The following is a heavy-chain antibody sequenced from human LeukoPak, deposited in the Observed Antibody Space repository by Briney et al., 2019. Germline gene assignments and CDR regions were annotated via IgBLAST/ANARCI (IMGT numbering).Heavy chain of an antibody. CDR3: ARDWGVSARPGYMDV. V-gene: IGHV4-39*07. D-gene: IGHD6-6*01. CDR2: IYSSGST. CDR1: GASISSGSNY. Sequence: SETLSLTCSVSGASISSGSNYWGWIRQPPGKTLEWIGSIYSSGSTYYNPSLKSRVIIIIDTPKNHFSLTLSSVTAADTAVYYCARDWGVSARPGYMDVWGKGTTVTVSS. J-gene: IGHJ6*03.